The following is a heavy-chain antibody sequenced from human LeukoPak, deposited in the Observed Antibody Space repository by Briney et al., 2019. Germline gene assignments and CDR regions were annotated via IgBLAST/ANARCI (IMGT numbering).Heavy chain of an antibody. V-gene: IGHV4-31*03. CDR3: ARDYGDYFRWFDP. CDR2: ISYSGRT. J-gene: IGHJ5*02. Sequence: SQTLSLTCTVSGDSISSGGYHWTWIRQHPGKGLERIGYISYSGRTYYNPSLKSRVNISMDTSKNQFSLSLTSVTAADTAVYYCARDYGDYFRWFDPWGQGSLVSVSS. D-gene: IGHD4-17*01. CDR1: GDSISSGGYH.